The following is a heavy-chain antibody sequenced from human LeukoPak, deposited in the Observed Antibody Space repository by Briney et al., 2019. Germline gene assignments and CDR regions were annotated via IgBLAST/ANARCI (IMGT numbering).Heavy chain of an antibody. D-gene: IGHD6-13*01. CDR2: ISYDGSNK. CDR3: AKDAEGPSSSWKPFDY. Sequence: GRSLRLSCAASGFTFSSYAMHWVRQAPGKGLEWVAVISYDGSNKYYADSVKGRFTISRDNSKNTLYLQMNSLRAEDTAVYYCAKDAEGPSSSWKPFDYWGQGTLVTVSS. V-gene: IGHV3-30-3*01. J-gene: IGHJ4*02. CDR1: GFTFSSYA.